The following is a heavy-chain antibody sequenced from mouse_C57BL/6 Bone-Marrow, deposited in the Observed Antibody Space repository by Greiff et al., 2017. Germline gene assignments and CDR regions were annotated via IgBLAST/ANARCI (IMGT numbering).Heavy chain of an antibody. CDR1: GYTFTSFW. J-gene: IGHJ3*01. CDR3: AREERAHYYGSSYGFAY. Sequence: QVQLQQPGAELVMPGASVQLSCKASGYTFTSFWMFWVKQRLGPGLEWIGAIAPSDSSLNYNQKFKGKSTLTVDQSSSTAYMQRSSLTSEGSAVYYCAREERAHYYGSSYGFAYWGQGTLVTVSA. V-gene: IGHV1-69*01. D-gene: IGHD1-1*01. CDR2: IAPSDSSL.